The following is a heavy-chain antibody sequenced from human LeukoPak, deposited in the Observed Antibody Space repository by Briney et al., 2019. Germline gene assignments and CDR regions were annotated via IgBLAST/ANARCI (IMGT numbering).Heavy chain of an antibody. J-gene: IGHJ3*02. CDR2: ISASGDNT. V-gene: IGHV3-23*01. CDR1: GFTFSTYA. Sequence: PGGSLRLSCAASGFTFSTYAMHWVRQAPGKGLEWVSVISASGDNTYYADSVKGRFTISRDTSKNTLYLQMNSLRAEDTAIYYCAKGLDIAAAATGVFDIWAMGQWSPSLQ. CDR3: AKGLDIAAAATGVFDI. D-gene: IGHD6-13*01.